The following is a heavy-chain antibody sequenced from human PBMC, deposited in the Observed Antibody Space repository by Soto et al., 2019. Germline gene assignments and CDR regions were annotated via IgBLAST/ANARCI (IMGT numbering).Heavy chain of an antibody. V-gene: IGHV4-31*03. CDR3: ASLAPLSESGDYFGNYFDH. Sequence: SETLSLTCTVSGGSISSRVYFWSWIRQHPXKGLEWIGHIYYNGSSYYNPSLKNRLTLSMDTSQNHFSLQLRSLTAADTALYFCASLAPLSESGDYFGNYFDHWGQGTLVTVSS. CDR2: IYYNGSS. J-gene: IGHJ4*02. D-gene: IGHD3-3*01. CDR1: GGSISSRVYF.